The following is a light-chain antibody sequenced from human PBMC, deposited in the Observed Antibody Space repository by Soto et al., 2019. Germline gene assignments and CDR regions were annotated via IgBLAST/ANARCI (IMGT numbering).Light chain of an antibody. V-gene: IGKV3-11*01. CDR1: QSVSSY. J-gene: IGKJ5*01. CDR2: DAS. Sequence: VLTQSPATLSLSPGERATLSCMASQSVSSYLAWYQQKPGQAPRLLIYDASNRATGIPARFSGSGSGTDFTLTISSLEPEDFAVYYCQQRSNWPPLTFGQGTRLEI. CDR3: QQRSNWPPLT.